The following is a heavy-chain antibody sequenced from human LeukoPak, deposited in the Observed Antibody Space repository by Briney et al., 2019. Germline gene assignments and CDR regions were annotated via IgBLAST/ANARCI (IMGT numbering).Heavy chain of an antibody. Sequence: PGGSLRLSCAASGFTFSSYSMNWVRQAPGKGLEWVSSISSSSSYIYYADSVKGRFTISRDNAKNSLYLQMNSLRAEDTAVYYCAREPANYYYDSSGQFDYWGQGTLVTVSS. CDR2: ISSSSSYI. D-gene: IGHD3-22*01. V-gene: IGHV3-21*01. CDR1: GFTFSSYS. J-gene: IGHJ4*02. CDR3: AREPANYYYDSSGQFDY.